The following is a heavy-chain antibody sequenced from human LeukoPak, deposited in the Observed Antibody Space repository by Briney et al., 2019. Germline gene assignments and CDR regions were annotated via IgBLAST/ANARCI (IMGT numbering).Heavy chain of an antibody. CDR3: ARVPGLWFGELFHDY. Sequence: ASVKVSCKASGYTFTSYGISWVRQAPGQGLEWMGWISAYNGNTNYAQKPQGRVTMTTDTSTSTAYMELRSLRSDDTAVYYCARVPGLWFGELFHDYWGQGTLVTVSS. J-gene: IGHJ4*02. D-gene: IGHD3-10*01. CDR1: GYTFTSYG. CDR2: ISAYNGNT. V-gene: IGHV1-18*01.